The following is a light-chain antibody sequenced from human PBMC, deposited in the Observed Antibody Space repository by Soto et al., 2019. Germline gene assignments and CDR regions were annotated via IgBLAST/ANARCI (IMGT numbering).Light chain of an antibody. V-gene: IGLV2-14*01. CDR2: GVT. CDR1: CSDIGAYNY. CDR3: SSFTTSYFYV. Sequence: QSVLTQPASVSGSPGQSITISFTGTCSDIGAYNYVSWYQQHPGKAPKLIIYGVTHRPSGVSTRFSASKSAYTASLTISGLQAEDEADYYCSSFTTSYFYVFGPGTKVTV. J-gene: IGLJ1*01.